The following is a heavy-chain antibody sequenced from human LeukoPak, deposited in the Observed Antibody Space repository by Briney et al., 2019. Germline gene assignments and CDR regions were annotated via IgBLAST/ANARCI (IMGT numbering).Heavy chain of an antibody. V-gene: IGHV1-18*01. D-gene: IGHD6-25*01. CDR3: ARRSPALLAAVGTGFDY. Sequence: ASVKVSCKASGYTFTSYGISWVRQAPGQGLEWMGWISAYNGNTNYAQKLQGRVTMTTDTSTSTAYMELRSLRSDDTAVYYCARRSPALLAAVGTGFDYGAQEPRFPVSS. J-gene: IGHJ4*02. CDR1: GYTFTSYG. CDR2: ISAYNGNT.